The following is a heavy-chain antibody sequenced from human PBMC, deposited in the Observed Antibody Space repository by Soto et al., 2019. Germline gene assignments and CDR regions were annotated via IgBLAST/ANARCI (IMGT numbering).Heavy chain of an antibody. CDR1: GFTFSSYG. CDR3: ARDLGSSGWVDAFDI. V-gene: IGHV3-33*01. CDR2: IWYDGSNK. Sequence: QVQLVESGGGVVQPGRSLRLSCAASGFTFSSYGMHWVRQAPGKGLERVAVIWYDGSNKYYADSVKGRFTISRDNSKNTLYLQMNSLRAEDTAVYYCARDLGSSGWVDAFDIWGQGTMVTVSS. J-gene: IGHJ3*02. D-gene: IGHD6-19*01.